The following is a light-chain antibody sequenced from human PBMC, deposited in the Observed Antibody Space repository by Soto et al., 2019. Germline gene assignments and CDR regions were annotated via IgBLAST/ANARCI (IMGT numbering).Light chain of an antibody. CDR2: DVS. CDR3: QQYNNYPWT. CDR1: QSINKW. V-gene: IGKV1-5*01. J-gene: IGKJ1*01. Sequence: DIQMTQSPSTLSASVGDRVTITCRASQSINKWLAWYQQKPGKAPNLLIFDVSTLQSGVSSRFSGSGSGTEFTLTISYLQSEDFATYYCQQYNNYPWTFGQGTKVDI.